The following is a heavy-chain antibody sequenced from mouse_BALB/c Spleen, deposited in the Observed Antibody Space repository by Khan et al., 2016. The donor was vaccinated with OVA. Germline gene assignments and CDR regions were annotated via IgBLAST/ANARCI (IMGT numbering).Heavy chain of an antibody. CDR2: ISTGGSYT. CDR3: TRLAYYYDSEGFAY. D-gene: IGHD1-1*01. V-gene: IGHV5-6*01. Sequence: EVELVESGGDLVKPGGSLKLSCAASGFTFSTFGMSRVRQTPDKRLEWVATISTGGSYTYYPDIVKGRFIISRDNAKNTLDLQMSSLKSEDTAMYYCTRLAYYYDSEGFAYWGQGTLVTVSA. CDR1: GFTFSTFG. J-gene: IGHJ3*01.